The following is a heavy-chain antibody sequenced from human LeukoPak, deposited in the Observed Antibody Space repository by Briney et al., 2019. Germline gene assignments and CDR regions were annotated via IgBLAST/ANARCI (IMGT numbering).Heavy chain of an antibody. V-gene: IGHV3-23*01. Sequence: PGGSLRLSCAASGFTFSSYAMSWVRQAPGKGLEWVSAIIGSGGSTYYSDPVKGRFTISRDNSKNTLYLQMNSLRAEDTAVYYCAKGVEMATVPLFFDYWGQGTLVTVSS. CDR2: IIGSGGST. J-gene: IGHJ4*02. D-gene: IGHD5-24*01. CDR1: GFTFSSYA. CDR3: AKGVEMATVPLFFDY.